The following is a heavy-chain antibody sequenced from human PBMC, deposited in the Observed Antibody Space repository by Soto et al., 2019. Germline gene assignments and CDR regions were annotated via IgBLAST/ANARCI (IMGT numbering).Heavy chain of an antibody. Sequence: PSESRSIPCFLSAGSISTGYYYYSWIRQPHGTGLTYIGKVHYRRTAYSNPSLKSRLITSIDTSKKQFSLKVGCVTAADTPVYYCARSSIYGMDVWGQGTTFTSCS. V-gene: IGHV4-30-4*08. CDR1: AGSISTGYYY. D-gene: IGHD3-9*01. J-gene: IGHJ6*01. CDR3: ARSSIYGMDV. CDR2: VHYRRTA.